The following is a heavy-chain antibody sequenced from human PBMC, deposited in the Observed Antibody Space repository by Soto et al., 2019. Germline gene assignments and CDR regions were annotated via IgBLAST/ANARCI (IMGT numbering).Heavy chain of an antibody. V-gene: IGHV1-8*01. CDR1: GYTFTSYD. Sequence: ASVTVSCKASGYTFTSYDINWVRQATGQGLEWMGWVNPNSGNTGYAQKFQGRVTMTRNTSISTAYMELSSLRSEDTAVYYCARSPSSRRWLDPFDYWGQGTLVTVSS. CDR3: ARSPSSRRWLDPFDY. CDR2: VNPNSGNT. D-gene: IGHD6-19*01. J-gene: IGHJ4*02.